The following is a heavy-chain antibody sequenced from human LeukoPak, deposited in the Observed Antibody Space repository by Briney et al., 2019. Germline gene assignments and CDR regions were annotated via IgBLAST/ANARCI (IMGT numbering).Heavy chain of an antibody. CDR2: ISYDGSNK. D-gene: IGHD5-24*01. Sequence: GGSLRLSCAASGFTFSSYGMHWVRQAPGKGLEWVAVISYDGSNKYYADSVKDRFTISRDNSKNTLYLQMNSLRAEDTAVYYCAKDNHGYNRYYFDYWGQGTLVTVSS. CDR3: AKDNHGYNRYYFDY. V-gene: IGHV3-30*18. CDR1: GFTFSSYG. J-gene: IGHJ4*02.